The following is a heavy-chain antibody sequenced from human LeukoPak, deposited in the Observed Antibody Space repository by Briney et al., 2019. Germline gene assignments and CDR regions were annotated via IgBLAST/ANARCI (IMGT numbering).Heavy chain of an antibody. CDR3: TLYYNAFDI. J-gene: IGHJ3*02. CDR1: GFSFSNAS. D-gene: IGHD3-10*01. V-gene: IGHV3-15*01. Sequence: TGGSLRLSCAASGFSFSNASMSWVRQAPGKGLEWVGRIKSKGDGGTTDYAAPVKGRFTISRDDSKNTLYLQMNSLKTEDTAVYYCTLYYNAFDIWGQGTMVTVSS. CDR2: IKSKGDGGTT.